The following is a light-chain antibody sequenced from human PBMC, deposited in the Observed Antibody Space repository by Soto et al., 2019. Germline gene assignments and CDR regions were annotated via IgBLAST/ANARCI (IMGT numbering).Light chain of an antibody. CDR2: DVT. Sequence: LTQPASVSGSPGQSITISCTGTSSDVGGYDYVSWYQQHPGKAPKLMIYDVTNRPSGVSNRFSGSKSGNTASLTISGLQAEDEADYYCISYASINTYVFGTGTKVT. CDR1: SSDVGGYDY. J-gene: IGLJ1*01. V-gene: IGLV2-14*01. CDR3: ISYASINTYV.